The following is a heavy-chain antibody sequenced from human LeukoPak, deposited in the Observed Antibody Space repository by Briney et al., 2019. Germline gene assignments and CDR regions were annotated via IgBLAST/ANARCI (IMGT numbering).Heavy chain of an antibody. Sequence: GASVKVSCKASGYTFTGHYMHWVRQAPGQGLEWMGWINPNSGDTNYAQKFQGRVTMTRDTSISTAYMELSRLRSEDTAVYYCATDGGIAAALYYFDYWGQGTLVTVSS. CDR3: ATDGGIAAALYYFDY. D-gene: IGHD6-13*01. V-gene: IGHV1-2*02. CDR1: GYTFTGHY. CDR2: INPNSGDT. J-gene: IGHJ4*02.